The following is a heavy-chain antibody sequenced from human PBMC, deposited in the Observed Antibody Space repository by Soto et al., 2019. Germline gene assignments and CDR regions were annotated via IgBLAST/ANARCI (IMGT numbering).Heavy chain of an antibody. CDR3: ARDPPYDFWSGYSIGGMDV. J-gene: IGHJ6*02. D-gene: IGHD3-3*01. CDR2: IYYSGST. Sequence: QVQLQESGPGLVKPSQTLSLTCTVSGGSISSGDYYWSWIRQPPGKGLEWIGYIYYSGSTYYNPSLKSRVTISVDTSKNQFSLKLSSVTAADTAVYYCARDPPYDFWSGYSIGGMDVWGQGTTVTVSS. V-gene: IGHV4-30-4*01. CDR1: GGSISSGDYY.